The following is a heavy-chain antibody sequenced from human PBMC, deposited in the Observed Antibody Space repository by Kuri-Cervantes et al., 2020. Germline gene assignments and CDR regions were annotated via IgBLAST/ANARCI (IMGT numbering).Heavy chain of an antibody. D-gene: IGHD5-12*01. CDR1: GYTLTELS. CDR2: FDPEDGET. V-gene: IGHV1-24*01. J-gene: IGHJ6*02. CDR3: AGVSGYEPYGMDV. Sequence: ASVKVSCKVSGYTLTELSMHWVRQAPGKGLEWMGGFDPEDGETIYTQKFQGRVTMTEDTSTDTAYMELSSLISEDTAVYYCAGVSGYEPYGMDVWGQGTTVTVSS.